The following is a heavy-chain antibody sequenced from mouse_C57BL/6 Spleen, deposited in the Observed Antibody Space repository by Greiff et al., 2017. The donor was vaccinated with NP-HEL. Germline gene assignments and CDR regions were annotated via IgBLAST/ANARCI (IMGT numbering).Heavy chain of an antibody. CDR2: IHPSDSDT. CDR3: AIVTTVVEGYYAMDY. V-gene: IGHV1-74*01. CDR1: GFNIKNTY. Sequence: VQLVESVAELVRPGASVKLSCTASGFNIKNTYMHWVKQRPGQGLEWIGRIHPSDSDTNYNQKFKGKATLTVDKSSSTAYMQLSSLTSEDSAVYYCAIVTTVVEGYYAMDYWGQGTSVTVSS. D-gene: IGHD1-1*01. J-gene: IGHJ4*01.